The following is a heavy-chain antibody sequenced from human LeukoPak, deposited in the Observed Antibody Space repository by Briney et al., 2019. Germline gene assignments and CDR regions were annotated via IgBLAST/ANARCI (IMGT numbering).Heavy chain of an antibody. CDR3: ARDLDI. CDR2: IYHSGST. J-gene: IGHJ4*02. Sequence: SETLSLTCTVSGYSISSGSCWGWIRQPPGEGLDWIGSIYHSGSTFYNPSLKSRVTISVDTSKNQFSLKLSSVTAADTAVYYCARDLDIWGQGTLVTVSS. CDR1: GYSISSGSC. D-gene: IGHD2-2*03. V-gene: IGHV4-38-2*02.